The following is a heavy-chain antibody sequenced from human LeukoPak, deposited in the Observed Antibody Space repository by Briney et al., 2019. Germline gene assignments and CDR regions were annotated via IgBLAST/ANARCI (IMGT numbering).Heavy chain of an antibody. CDR3: ARKWEGDWDAFDI. CDR1: GGSISSSNW. D-gene: IGHD1-26*01. J-gene: IGHJ3*02. V-gene: IGHV4-4*02. CDR2: IYHSGST. Sequence: SETLSLTCAVSGGSISSSNWWSWVRQPPGKGLEWIGEIYHSGSTYYNPSLKSRVTISVDRSKNQFSLELSSVTAADTAVYYCARKWEGDWDAFDIWGQGTMVTVSS.